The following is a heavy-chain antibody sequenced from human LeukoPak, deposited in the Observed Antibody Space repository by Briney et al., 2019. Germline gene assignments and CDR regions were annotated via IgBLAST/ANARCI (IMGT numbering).Heavy chain of an antibody. CDR1: GFTFSSYS. CDR2: ISSSSSYI. Sequence: GRSLRLSCAASGFTFSSYSMNWVRQAPGKGLEWVSSISSSSSYIYYADSVKGRFTISRDNAKNSLYLQMNSLRAEDTAVYYCARDRTGTTGDPRDYYGMDVWGQGTTVTVSS. CDR3: ARDRTGTTGDPRDYYGMDV. D-gene: IGHD1-7*01. V-gene: IGHV3-21*01. J-gene: IGHJ6*02.